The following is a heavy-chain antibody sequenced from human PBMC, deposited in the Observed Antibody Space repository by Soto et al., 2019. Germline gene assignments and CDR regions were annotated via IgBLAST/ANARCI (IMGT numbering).Heavy chain of an antibody. D-gene: IGHD3-16*01. CDR3: ARSETYLGFRYYYYYKDV. CDR1: GYTFTSYD. Sequence: QVQLVQSGAEVKKPGASVKVSCKASGYTFTSYDINWVRQATGQGLEWMGWMNPNSGNTGYAQKFQGRVTMTRNTSISTAYMELSSLRSEDTAVYYCARSETYLGFRYYYYYKDVWGKGTTVTVSS. CDR2: MNPNSGNT. J-gene: IGHJ6*03. V-gene: IGHV1-8*01.